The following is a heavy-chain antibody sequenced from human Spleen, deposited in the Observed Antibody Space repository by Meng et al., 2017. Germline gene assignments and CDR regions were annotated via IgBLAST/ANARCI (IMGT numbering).Heavy chain of an antibody. CDR2: IYLGHRTT. D-gene: IGHD6-6*01. Sequence: QVQLVQAGAEVKKPEASVKVSCKASGYTVSDYYIHWVRQAPGQGLEWMGLIYLGHRTTNYALEFHGRIAVTWDASTGTVYMELGGLTSEDTAFYYCASERASTSYFDYWGQGTLVTVSS. CDR1: GYTVSDYY. J-gene: IGHJ4*02. V-gene: IGHV1-46*01. CDR3: ASERASTSYFDY.